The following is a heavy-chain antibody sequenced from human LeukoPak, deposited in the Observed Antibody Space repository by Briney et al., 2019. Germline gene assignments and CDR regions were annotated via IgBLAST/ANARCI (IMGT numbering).Heavy chain of an antibody. V-gene: IGHV3-23*01. D-gene: IGHD6-19*01. Sequence: SGGSLRLSCAASGFTFSSYAMSWVRQAPGKGLEWVSAISGSGGSTYYADSVKGRFTISRDSSKNTLYLQMNSLRAEDTAIYYCAKYSSGWYNDYWGQGTLVTVSS. CDR3: AKYSSGWYNDY. CDR1: GFTFSSYA. J-gene: IGHJ4*02. CDR2: ISGSGGST.